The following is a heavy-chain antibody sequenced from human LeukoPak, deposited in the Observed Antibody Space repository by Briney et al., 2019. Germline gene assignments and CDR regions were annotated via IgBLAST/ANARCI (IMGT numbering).Heavy chain of an antibody. D-gene: IGHD6-19*01. CDR1: AYTFTGYY. J-gene: IGHJ4*02. CDR2: INPDSGGT. V-gene: IGHV1-2*02. CDR3: AREGSGWYGNFDY. Sequence: ASVKVSCKASAYTFTGYYMHWVRQAPGQGLEWMGWINPDSGGTNYAQKFQGRITMTRDTSISTAYMEVSRLRSDDTAVYYCAREGSGWYGNFDYWGQGTMVTVSS.